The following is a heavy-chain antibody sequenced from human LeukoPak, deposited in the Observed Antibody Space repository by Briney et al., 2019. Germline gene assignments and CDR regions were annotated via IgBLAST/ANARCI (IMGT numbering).Heavy chain of an antibody. CDR3: AREGLQLLWFGELFQGNWFDP. D-gene: IGHD3-10*01. Sequence: ASVKVSCKASGYTFTSYGISWVRQAPGQGLEWMGWISAYNGNTNYAQKLQGRVTMTTDTSTSTAYMELRSLRSDDTAVYYCAREGLQLLWFGELFQGNWFDPWGQGTLVTVSS. J-gene: IGHJ5*02. V-gene: IGHV1-18*01. CDR1: GYTFTSYG. CDR2: ISAYNGNT.